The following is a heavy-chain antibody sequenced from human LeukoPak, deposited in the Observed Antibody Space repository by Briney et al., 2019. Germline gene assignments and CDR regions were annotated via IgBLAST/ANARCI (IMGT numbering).Heavy chain of an antibody. CDR2: IKSKTEGVTT. V-gene: IGHV3-15*01. Sequence: GGSLRLSCAASGFTFSNAWMSWVRQAPGKGLEWVGRIKSKTEGVTTDYPAPVKGRFSISRDDSKTTLYLQMNSLKTEDTAVYYCTTRVVTTNDYWGQGTLVTVSS. CDR1: GFTFSNAW. D-gene: IGHD2-21*02. J-gene: IGHJ4*02. CDR3: TTRVVTTNDY.